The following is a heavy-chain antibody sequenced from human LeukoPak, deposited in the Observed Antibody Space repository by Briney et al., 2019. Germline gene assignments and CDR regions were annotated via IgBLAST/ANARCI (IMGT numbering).Heavy chain of an antibody. CDR3: ARDSRYSGYDFDY. J-gene: IGHJ4*02. Sequence: ASVKVSCRASGGTSNTSPITWVRQAPGQGLEWMGIINPSGGSTSYAQKFQGRVTMTRDMSTSTDYMELSSLRSDDTAVYYCARDSRYSGYDFDYWGQGTLVTVSS. CDR1: GGTSNTSP. D-gene: IGHD5-12*01. CDR2: INPSGGST. V-gene: IGHV1-46*02.